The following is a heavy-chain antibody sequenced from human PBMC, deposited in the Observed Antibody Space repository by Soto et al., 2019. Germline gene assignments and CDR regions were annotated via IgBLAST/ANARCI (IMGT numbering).Heavy chain of an antibody. V-gene: IGHV1-69*13. CDR3: ARKGGYGDVYYFDY. Sequence: VKVSCKASGGTFSSYAISWVRQAPGQGLEWMGGIIPIFGTANYAQKFQGRVTITADESTSTAYMELSSLRSEDTAVYYCARKGGYGDVYYFDYWGQGTLVTVSS. CDR2: IIPIFGTA. CDR1: GGTFSSYA. D-gene: IGHD4-17*01. J-gene: IGHJ4*02.